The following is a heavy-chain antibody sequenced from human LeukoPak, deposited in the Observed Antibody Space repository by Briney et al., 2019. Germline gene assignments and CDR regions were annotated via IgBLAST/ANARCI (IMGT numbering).Heavy chain of an antibody. CDR3: ARVDPIAVAGNGAFDI. CDR2: ISGSGTTI. Sequence: GGSLRLSCAASGFTFSDYYMSWIRQAPGKGLEFISYISGSGTTIYYADSVKGRFTISRDNAKNSLYLQISSLRAEDTAVYYCARVDPIAVAGNGAFDIWGQGTMVTVSS. D-gene: IGHD6-19*01. CDR1: GFTFSDYY. J-gene: IGHJ3*02. V-gene: IGHV3-11*01.